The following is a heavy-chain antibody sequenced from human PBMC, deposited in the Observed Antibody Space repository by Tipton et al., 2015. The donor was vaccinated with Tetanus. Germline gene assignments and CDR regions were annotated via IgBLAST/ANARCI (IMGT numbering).Heavy chain of an antibody. CDR1: GGSFSGYY. D-gene: IGHD2-15*01. CDR2: INHSGST. J-gene: IGHJ3*02. CDR3: AREPLLNAFDI. Sequence: TLSLTCAVYGGSFSGYYWSWIRQPPGKGLEWIGEINHSGSTNYNPSLKSRVTISVDTSKNQFSLKLSSVTAADTAVYYCAREPLLNAFDIWGQGTMVTVSS. V-gene: IGHV4-34*01.